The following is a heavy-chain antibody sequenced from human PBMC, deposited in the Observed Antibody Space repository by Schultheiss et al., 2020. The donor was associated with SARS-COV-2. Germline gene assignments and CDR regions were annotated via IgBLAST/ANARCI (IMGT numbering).Heavy chain of an antibody. CDR1: GYIFASYG. Sequence: ASVKVSCKASGYIFASYGISWVRQAPGQGLEWMGWINPSGGSTSYAQKFQGRVTMTRDTSTSTVYMELSSLRSEDTAVYYCAGAAPIERWLGYWGQGTLVTVSS. D-gene: IGHD3-10*01. CDR3: AGAAPIERWLGY. V-gene: IGHV1-46*01. CDR2: INPSGGST. J-gene: IGHJ4*02.